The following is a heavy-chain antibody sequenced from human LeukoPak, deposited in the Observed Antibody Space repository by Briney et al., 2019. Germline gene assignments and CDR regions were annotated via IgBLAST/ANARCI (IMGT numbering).Heavy chain of an antibody. CDR1: GYTFTSYG. Sequence: ASVKVSCKASGYTFTSYGISWVRQAPGQGLEWMGWISAYNGNTNYAQKLQGRVTMTTDTSTSTAYMELRSLRSDDTAVYYCAGPKYSSSRYVDAFDIWGQGTMVTVSS. CDR2: ISAYNGNT. V-gene: IGHV1-18*01. D-gene: IGHD6-13*01. CDR3: AGPKYSSSRYVDAFDI. J-gene: IGHJ3*02.